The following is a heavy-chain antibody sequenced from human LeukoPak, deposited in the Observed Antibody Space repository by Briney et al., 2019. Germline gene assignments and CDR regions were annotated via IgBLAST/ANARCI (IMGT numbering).Heavy chain of an antibody. CDR2: LSGTGDST. J-gene: IGHJ5*02. Sequence: GGSLRLSCAASGFTFRSCAMSWVRQAPGKGLEWVSGLSGTGDSTYYADSVKGRFIISRDNSKNTLYLQMSSLRAEDTAVYYCVRQYSTLTDLNWFDPWGQGTLVSVSS. CDR3: VRQYSTLTDLNWFDP. V-gene: IGHV3-23*01. CDR1: GFTFRSCA. D-gene: IGHD4-17*01.